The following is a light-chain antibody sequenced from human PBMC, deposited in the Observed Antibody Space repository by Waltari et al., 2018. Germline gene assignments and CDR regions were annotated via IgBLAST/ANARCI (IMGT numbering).Light chain of an antibody. V-gene: IGKV4-1*01. J-gene: IGKJ2*01. CDR2: WAS. CDR1: QSVFHTNNKKY. Sequence: DIVMTQSPDSLAVSLGERATINCKSSQSVFHTNNKKYLAWYQQKPGHPPKLLIYWASTRESGVPDRFSGSGSGTDFTLAISSLQAEDVAVYYCQQYYSAPNTFGQGTNVEIK. CDR3: QQYYSAPNT.